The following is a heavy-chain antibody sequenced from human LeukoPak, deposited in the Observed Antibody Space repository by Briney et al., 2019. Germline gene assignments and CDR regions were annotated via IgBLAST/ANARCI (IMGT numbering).Heavy chain of an antibody. CDR2: IYHSGRT. CDR3: ARLPITMTSRWFDP. CDR1: GYSISSGYY. J-gene: IGHJ5*02. D-gene: IGHD3-22*01. V-gene: IGHV4-38-2*02. Sequence: SETLSLTCTVSGYSISSGYYWGWIRQPPGKGLEWIGIIYHSGRTYCNPSLKSRVTISVDTSKNQFSLKLSSVTAADTAVYHCARLPITMTSRWFDPWGQGTLVTVSS.